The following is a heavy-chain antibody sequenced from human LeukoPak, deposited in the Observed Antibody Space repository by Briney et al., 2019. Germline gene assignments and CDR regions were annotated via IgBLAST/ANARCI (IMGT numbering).Heavy chain of an antibody. CDR1: GFIFSNYE. J-gene: IGHJ4*02. V-gene: IGHV3-48*03. D-gene: IGHD6-13*01. Sequence: GGSLRLSCVASGFIFSNYEMNWVRQTPGKGLEWVSYISDHGKSRNYVDSVKGRFTISRDNAKISLYLQMNSLRVEDTAIYFCARARIAAPLLDYWGQGTLVTVSS. CDR3: ARARIAAPLLDY. CDR2: ISDHGKSR.